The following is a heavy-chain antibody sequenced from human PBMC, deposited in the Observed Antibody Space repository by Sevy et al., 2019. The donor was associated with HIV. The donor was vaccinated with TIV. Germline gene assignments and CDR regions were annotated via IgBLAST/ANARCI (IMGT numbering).Heavy chain of an antibody. Sequence: GGSLRLSCAASGFTFSTYWMHWVRQAPGKGLEWVANIGQDGSEKYYVDSVKGRFIISVDNAKASLYLQMNSLRAEDTAVYYCARALAASAAHWGQGTLVTVSS. CDR2: IGQDGSEK. J-gene: IGHJ4*02. D-gene: IGHD6-13*01. CDR1: GFTFSTYW. CDR3: ARALAASAAH. V-gene: IGHV3-7*01.